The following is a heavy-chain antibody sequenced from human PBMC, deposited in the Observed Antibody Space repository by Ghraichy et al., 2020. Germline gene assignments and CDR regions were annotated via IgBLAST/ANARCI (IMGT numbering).Heavy chain of an antibody. D-gene: IGHD6-19*01. Sequence: GGLRLSCAASGFTFSGYWMSWVRQAPGKGLEWVANIKKDGSEKYYVDSVKGRFTISRDNAKNSLYLQMNSLRAEDTAVYYCARDLGSGWYFDYWGQGTLVTVSS. CDR3: ARDLGSGWYFDY. V-gene: IGHV3-7*01. J-gene: IGHJ4*02. CDR1: GFTFSGYW. CDR2: IKKDGSEK.